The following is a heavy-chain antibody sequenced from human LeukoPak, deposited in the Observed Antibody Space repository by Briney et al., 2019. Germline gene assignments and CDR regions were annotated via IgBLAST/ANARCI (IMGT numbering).Heavy chain of an antibody. D-gene: IGHD3/OR15-3a*01. CDR2: IKQDGSDK. J-gene: IGHJ3*02. V-gene: IGHV3-7*04. CDR1: GFTFSAFW. CDR3: ARPWTDYYRSAFDI. Sequence: PGGSLRLSCAASGFTFSAFWMSWVRQAPGKGLEWVANIKQDGSDKYYVESVKGRFTISRDNADNSLYLQMNSLRAEDTAVYYCARPWTDYYRSAFDIWGQGTIVTVSS.